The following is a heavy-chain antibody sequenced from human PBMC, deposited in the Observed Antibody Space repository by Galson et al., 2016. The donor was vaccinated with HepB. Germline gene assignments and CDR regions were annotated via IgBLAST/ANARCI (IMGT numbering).Heavy chain of an antibody. Sequence: SLRLSCAASGFTFSASAMHWVRQASGKGPEWVGRIRIKAYSYATAYTASVSGRFTISRDDSKNTAYLQMNSLKTEDTAVYYCLKLGDSSGYRSWGQGTLVTVSS. CDR1: GFTFSASA. CDR3: LKLGDSSGYRS. CDR2: IRIKAYSYAT. J-gene: IGHJ4*02. V-gene: IGHV3-73*01. D-gene: IGHD3-22*01.